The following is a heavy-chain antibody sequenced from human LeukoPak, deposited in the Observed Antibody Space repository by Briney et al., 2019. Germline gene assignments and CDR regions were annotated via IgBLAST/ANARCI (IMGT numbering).Heavy chain of an antibody. CDR3: AKGSYYDSSGPFYFDY. V-gene: IGHV3-23*01. CDR1: GFTFSSYA. D-gene: IGHD3-22*01. CDR2: ISGSGDNT. J-gene: IGHJ4*02. Sequence: GGSLRLSCAASGFTFSSYAMSWVRQAPGKGLEWVSGISGSGDNTYYADSVKGRFTISSDNSKNTLYVQVNSLGTEDTAAYYCAKGSYYDSSGPFYFDYWGQGTLVTVSS.